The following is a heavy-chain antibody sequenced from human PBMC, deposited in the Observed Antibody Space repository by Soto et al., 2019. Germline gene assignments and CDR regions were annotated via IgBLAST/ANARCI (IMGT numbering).Heavy chain of an antibody. CDR3: AKGVPGIAVAGTGYFQH. J-gene: IGHJ1*01. D-gene: IGHD6-19*01. V-gene: IGHV3-23*01. CDR1: GFTFSSYA. CDR2: ISGSGDST. Sequence: GGSLRLSCAASGFTFSSYAMSWVRQAPGKGLEWVSGISGSGDSTYYADSVKGRFTISRDNSKNTLYLQMNSLRAEDAAVYYCAKGVPGIAVAGTGYFQHWGQGTLVTVSS.